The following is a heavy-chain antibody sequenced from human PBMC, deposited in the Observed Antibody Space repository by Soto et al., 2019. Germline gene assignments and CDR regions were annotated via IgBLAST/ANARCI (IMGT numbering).Heavy chain of an antibody. CDR1: GGSISSGGYY. D-gene: IGHD5-12*01. Sequence: QVQLQESGPGLVKPSQTLSLTCTVSGGSISSGGYYWSWIRQHPGKGLEWIGYIYSSGSTYYNPSLKSRVTISVDTSKNQFSLKLSSVTAADTAVYYCARDGSGYEYNWFDPWGQGTLVPVSS. J-gene: IGHJ5*02. V-gene: IGHV4-31*03. CDR3: ARDGSGYEYNWFDP. CDR2: IYSSGST.